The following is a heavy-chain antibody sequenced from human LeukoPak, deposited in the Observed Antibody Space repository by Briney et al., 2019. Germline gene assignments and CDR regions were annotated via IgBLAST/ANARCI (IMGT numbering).Heavy chain of an antibody. D-gene: IGHD1-7*01. CDR1: GFTFSSYA. CDR2: INKDGSEK. J-gene: IGHJ4*02. Sequence: PGGSLRLSCAASGFTFSSYAMSWVRQAPGKGLEWVANINKDGSEKYYVDSVKGRFTISRDNAKNSLYLQMDSLRAEDTAVYYCAREELWGRGTLVTVSS. V-gene: IGHV3-7*01. CDR3: AREEL.